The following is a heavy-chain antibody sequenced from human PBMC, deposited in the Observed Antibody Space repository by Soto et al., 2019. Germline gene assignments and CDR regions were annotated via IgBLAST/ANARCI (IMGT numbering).Heavy chain of an antibody. CDR3: ARDPADSMIGIDY. D-gene: IGHD3-16*01. CDR1: GYTFTDYF. Sequence: ASVKVSCKASGYTFTDYFMHWVRQAPGQGLEWMGWINGNSGGTSYAQKFQGRVAMTRDTSISTAYMELSSLTFDDTAVYYCARDPADSMIGIDYWGQGTLVAVSS. J-gene: IGHJ4*02. CDR2: INGNSGGT. V-gene: IGHV1-2*02.